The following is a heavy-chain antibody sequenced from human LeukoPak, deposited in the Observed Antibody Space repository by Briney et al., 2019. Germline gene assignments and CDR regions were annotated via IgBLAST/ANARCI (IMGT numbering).Heavy chain of an antibody. D-gene: IGHD4-17*01. CDR1: GGTFSSYA. J-gene: IGHJ4*02. CDR2: IIPILGIA. V-gene: IGHV1-69*04. Sequence: ASVKVSCKASGGTFSSYAISWVRQAPGQGLEWMGRIIPILGIANYAQKFQGRVTITADKSTSTAYMELSSLRSVDTAVYYCARDNPPDYGDYGGFDYWGQGTLVTVSS. CDR3: ARDNPPDYGDYGGFDY.